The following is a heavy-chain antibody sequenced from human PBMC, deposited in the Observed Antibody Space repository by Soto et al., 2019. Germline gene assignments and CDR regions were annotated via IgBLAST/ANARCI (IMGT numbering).Heavy chain of an antibody. CDR1: GYTFTGYY. CDR2: INPNSGGT. Sequence: ASVKVSCKASGYTFTGYYMHWVRQAPGQGLEWMGWINPNSGGTNYAQKFQGRVTMTRDTSISTAYMELSRLRSDDTAVYYCAIMPAYSYGLRTDAFDIWGQGTMVTVSS. CDR3: AIMPAYSYGLRTDAFDI. V-gene: IGHV1-2*02. J-gene: IGHJ3*02. D-gene: IGHD5-18*01.